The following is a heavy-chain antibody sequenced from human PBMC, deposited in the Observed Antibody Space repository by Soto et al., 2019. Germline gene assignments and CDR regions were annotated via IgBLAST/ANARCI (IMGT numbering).Heavy chain of an antibody. J-gene: IGHJ4*02. D-gene: IGHD6-6*01. V-gene: IGHV3-23*01. CDR3: AKGSEFSNSYTLDFDF. Sequence: LRLSCAASGFTFSSYAMSWVRQAPGRGLERVSIISGNGGSTYYAASVKGRFTISRDNTKNTLYLQMDSLTAEDTAVYYCAKGSEFSNSYTLDFDFWGQGALVTVSS. CDR1: GFTFSSYA. CDR2: ISGNGGST.